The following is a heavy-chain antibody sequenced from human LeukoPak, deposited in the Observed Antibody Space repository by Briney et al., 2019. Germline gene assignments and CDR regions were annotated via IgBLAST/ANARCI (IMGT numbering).Heavy chain of an antibody. CDR2: IYYSGST. J-gene: IGHJ3*02. Sequence: SQTLSLTCTVSGGSISSGDYYWSWIRQPPGKGLEWIGYIYYSGSTYYNPSLKSRVTISVDTSKNQFSLKLSSVTAADTAVYYWARAVLLWFGDEKDAFDIWGQGKMVTVCS. D-gene: IGHD3-10*01. V-gene: IGHV4-30-4*01. CDR1: GGSISSGDYY. CDR3: ARAVLLWFGDEKDAFDI.